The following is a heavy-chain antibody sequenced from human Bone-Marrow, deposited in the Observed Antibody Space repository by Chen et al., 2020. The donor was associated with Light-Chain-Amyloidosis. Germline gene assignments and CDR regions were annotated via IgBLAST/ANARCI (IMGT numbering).Heavy chain of an antibody. J-gene: IGHJ4*02. CDR3: ARRRDGYNFDY. D-gene: IGHD5-12*01. CDR1: GYTFPNYW. CDR2: LYPDDSDA. V-gene: IGHV5-51*01. Sequence: EVQLEQSGPEVKKPGESLKISCKGSGYTFPNYWIGWVRQMPGKGLEWMVVLYPDDSDARYSPSFEGQVTISADKSITTAYLQWRRLKASDTAMYYCARRRDGYNFDYWGQGTLVTVSS.